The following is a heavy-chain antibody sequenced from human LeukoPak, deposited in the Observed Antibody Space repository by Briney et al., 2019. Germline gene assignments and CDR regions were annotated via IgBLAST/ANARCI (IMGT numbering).Heavy chain of an antibody. Sequence: GGSLRLSCAASGFTFSSYAMSWVRQAPGKGLEWVSTFSGSGGSTHYADSVKGRITISRDNAENTLYLQMNNLRPDDTAFYFCVKEGVEYSYSYGDYWGQGTLVTVSS. CDR2: FSGSGGST. D-gene: IGHD3-16*01. V-gene: IGHV3-23*01. CDR3: VKEGVEYSYSYGDY. CDR1: GFTFSSYA. J-gene: IGHJ4*02.